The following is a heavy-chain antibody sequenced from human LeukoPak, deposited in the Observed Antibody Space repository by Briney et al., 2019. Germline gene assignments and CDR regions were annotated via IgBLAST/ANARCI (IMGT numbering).Heavy chain of an antibody. CDR1: GGSISSSSYY. CDR3: ARDPIAAAGILEY. J-gene: IGHJ4*02. Sequence: SETLSLTCTVSGGSISSSSYYWGWIRQPPGKGLEWIGSIYYSGSTYYNPSLKSRVTISVDTSKNQFSLKLSSVTAADTAVYYCARDPIAAAGILEYWGQGTLVTVSS. D-gene: IGHD6-13*01. V-gene: IGHV4-39*07. CDR2: IYYSGST.